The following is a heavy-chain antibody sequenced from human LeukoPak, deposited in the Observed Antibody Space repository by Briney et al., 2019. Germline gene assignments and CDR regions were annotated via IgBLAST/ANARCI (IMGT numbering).Heavy chain of an antibody. V-gene: IGHV3-23*01. CDR3: AKVRPETYYDFWSGYYFDY. CDR1: GFTFSSYA. CDR2: ISGSGGST. D-gene: IGHD3-3*01. Sequence: SGGSLRLSCAASGFTFSSYAMSWVRQAPGKGLEWVSAISGSGGSTYYADSVKGRFTISRDNSKNTLYLQMNSLRAEDTAVYYCAKVRPETYYDFWSGYYFDYWGQGTLVTVSS. J-gene: IGHJ4*02.